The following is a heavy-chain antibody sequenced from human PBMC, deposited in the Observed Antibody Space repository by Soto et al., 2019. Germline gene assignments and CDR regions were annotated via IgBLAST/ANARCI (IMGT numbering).Heavy chain of an antibody. CDR3: ARLGTTVTNFDY. CDR1: GYSIISGYY. V-gene: IGHV4-38-2*01. J-gene: IGHJ4*02. CDR2: IYHSGST. Sequence: SETLSLTCSVSGYSIISGYYWGLIRQPPGKGLEWIGSIYHSGSTYYNPSLKSRVTISVDTSKNQFSLKLSSVTAADTAVYYCARLGTTVTNFDYWGQGTLVTVSS. D-gene: IGHD4-17*01.